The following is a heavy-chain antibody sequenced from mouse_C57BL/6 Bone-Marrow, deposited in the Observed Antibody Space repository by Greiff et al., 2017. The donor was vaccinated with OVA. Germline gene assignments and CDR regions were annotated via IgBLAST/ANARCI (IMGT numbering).Heavy chain of an antibody. D-gene: IGHD2-5*01. Sequence: QVQLQQSGAELVRPGTSVKVSCKASGYAFTNYLIEWVKQRPGQGPEWVGVINPGSGGTNYNEKCKGKATLTADKSSSTAYMQLSSLTSEDSAVYFCARYSNYYYAMDYWGQGTSVTVSS. CDR3: ARYSNYYYAMDY. V-gene: IGHV1-54*01. J-gene: IGHJ4*01. CDR2: INPGSGGT. CDR1: GYAFTNYL.